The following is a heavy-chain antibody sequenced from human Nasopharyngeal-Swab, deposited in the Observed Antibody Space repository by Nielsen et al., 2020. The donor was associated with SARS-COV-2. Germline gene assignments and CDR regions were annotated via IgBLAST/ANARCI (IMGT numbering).Heavy chain of an antibody. CDR2: IHYSGST. V-gene: IGHV4-59*13. Sequence: SETLSRTCAISGGSISSYYWSWIRQPPGKGLEWIGCIHYSGSTYYNPSLKSRVTMAVDTSNNQFSLKVTSVTAADTAVYYCAREQRGGDFWTRHYYNGMDVWGQGTTVTVSS. CDR3: AREQRGGDFWTRHYYNGMDV. D-gene: IGHD3/OR15-3a*01. CDR1: GGSISSYY. J-gene: IGHJ6*02.